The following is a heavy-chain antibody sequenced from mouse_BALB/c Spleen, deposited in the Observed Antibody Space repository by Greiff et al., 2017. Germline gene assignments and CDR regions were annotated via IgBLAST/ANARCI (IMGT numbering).Heavy chain of an antibody. CDR3: ARSYGNYYYYAMDY. CDR1: GFTFSSYA. D-gene: IGHD2-1*01. CDR2: ISSGGST. Sequence: EVKVEESGGGLVKPGGSLKLSCAASGFTFSSYAMSWVRQTPEKRLEWVASISSGGSTYYPDSVKGRFTISRDNARNILYLQMSSLRSEDTAMYYCARSYGNYYYYAMDYWGQGTSVTVSS. V-gene: IGHV5-6-5*01. J-gene: IGHJ4*01.